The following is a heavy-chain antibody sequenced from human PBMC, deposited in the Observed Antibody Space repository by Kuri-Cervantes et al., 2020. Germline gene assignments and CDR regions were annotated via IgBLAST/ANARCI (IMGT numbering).Heavy chain of an antibody. CDR3: AHRRSNSWYFDY. V-gene: IGHV2-5*02. Sequence: SGPTQVKPTQTLTLTRTFSGFSLRTSGAGVGWIRQPPGKALEWLAIIYWDDGKRYSQSLKSRLTITKDTSKNQVVLTMTNMDPVDTATYYCAHRRSNSWYFDYWGQGTLVTVSS. CDR2: IYWDDGK. J-gene: IGHJ4*02. D-gene: IGHD6-13*01. CDR1: GFSLRTSGAG.